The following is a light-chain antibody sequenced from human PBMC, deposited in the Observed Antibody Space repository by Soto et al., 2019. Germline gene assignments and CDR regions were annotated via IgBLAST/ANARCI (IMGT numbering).Light chain of an antibody. J-gene: IGKJ1*01. Sequence: DIQMTQSPSSVSASVGDRLTITCRASRDISNSLAWYQQTPGKAPKLLLCGASSLHRGVPSRFSGGGAGTEFTLTISSLQPEDFATYYCQQTSAFPRTFGQGTKVDIK. V-gene: IGKV1-12*01. CDR2: GAS. CDR3: QQTSAFPRT. CDR1: RDISNS.